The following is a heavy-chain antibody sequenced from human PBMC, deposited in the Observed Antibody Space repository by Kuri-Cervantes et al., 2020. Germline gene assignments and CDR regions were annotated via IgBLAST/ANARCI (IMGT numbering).Heavy chain of an antibody. Sequence: GGSLRLSCAASGFTFDDYAMHWVRQAPGKGLEWVSGISWNSGSIGYADSVKGRFTISRDSAKNSLYLQMNSLRAEDTALYYCAKAAGNWYYYYYMDVWGKGTTVTVSS. CDR3: AKAAGNWYYYYYMDV. CDR1: GFTFDDYA. J-gene: IGHJ6*03. CDR2: ISWNSGSI. V-gene: IGHV3-9*01. D-gene: IGHD6-13*01.